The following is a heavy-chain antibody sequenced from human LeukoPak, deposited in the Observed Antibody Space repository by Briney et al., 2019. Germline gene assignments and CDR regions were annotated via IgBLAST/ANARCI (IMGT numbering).Heavy chain of an antibody. CDR2: IIPILGIA. Sequence: GASVKVSCKASGYTFPSYGISWVRQAPGQGLEWMGRIIPILGIANYAQKFQGRVTITADKSTSTAYMELSSLRSEDTAVYYCASNGGITGTRDGDGDWGQGTLVTVSS. CDR1: GYTFPSYG. CDR3: ASNGGITGTRDGDGD. D-gene: IGHD1-20*01. J-gene: IGHJ4*02. V-gene: IGHV1-69*04.